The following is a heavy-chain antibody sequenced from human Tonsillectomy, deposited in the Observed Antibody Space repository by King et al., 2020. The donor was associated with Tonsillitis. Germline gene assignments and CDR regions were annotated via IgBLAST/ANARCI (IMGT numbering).Heavy chain of an antibody. CDR2: INHSGST. Sequence: VQLQQWGAGLLKPSETLSLTCAVYGGSFSGYYWSWIRQPPGKGLEWIGEINHSGSTNYNPSLKSRVTISVDTSKNQFSRKLSSVTAADTAVYYCARGANTAMVSYYYYYGMDVWGQGTTVTVSS. D-gene: IGHD5-18*01. CDR1: GGSFSGYY. V-gene: IGHV4-34*01. J-gene: IGHJ6*02. CDR3: ARGANTAMVSYYYYYGMDV.